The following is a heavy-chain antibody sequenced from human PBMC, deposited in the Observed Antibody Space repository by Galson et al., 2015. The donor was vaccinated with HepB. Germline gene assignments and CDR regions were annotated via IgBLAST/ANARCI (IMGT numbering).Heavy chain of an antibody. D-gene: IGHD6-13*01. CDR2: ISDSGDNT. Sequence: SLRLSCAGSGFTITDHALSWVRQAPGKGLEWVSSISDSGDNTYYAGSVKGRFTISRDNSKNTLYLQMNSLRDEDTAIYYCAKGAAGTDHYYFDYWGQGTLVTVS. CDR3: AKGAAGTDHYYFDY. V-gene: IGHV3-23*01. CDR1: GFTITDHA. J-gene: IGHJ4*02.